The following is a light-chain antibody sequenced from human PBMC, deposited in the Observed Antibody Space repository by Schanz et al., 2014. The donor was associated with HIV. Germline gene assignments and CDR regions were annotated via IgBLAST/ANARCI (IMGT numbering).Light chain of an antibody. V-gene: IGKV1-5*03. CDR2: KAS. CDR3: QQSNTFPYT. Sequence: DVQMTQSPSYVSASVGDTVTITCRARRPITDWVAWYQQKPGKAPNLLMYKASHLESGVPSRFSGSASGTEFTLTISSLQPEDFATYYCQQSNTFPYTFGQGTKLDIQ. CDR1: RPITDW. J-gene: IGKJ2*01.